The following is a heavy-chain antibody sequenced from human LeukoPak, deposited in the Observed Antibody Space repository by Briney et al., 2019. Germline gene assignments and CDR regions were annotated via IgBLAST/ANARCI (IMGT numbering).Heavy chain of an antibody. V-gene: IGHV5-51*01. Sequence: ESLKISCKGSGYSFTSYWIGWVRRMPGKGLEWMGIIYPGDSDTRYSPSFQGQVTISADKSISTAYLQWSSLNTSDTAMYYCARYTDHYYFDYWGQGTLVTVSS. CDR3: ARYTDHYYFDY. J-gene: IGHJ4*02. D-gene: IGHD1-1*01. CDR2: IYPGDSDT. CDR1: GYSFTSYW.